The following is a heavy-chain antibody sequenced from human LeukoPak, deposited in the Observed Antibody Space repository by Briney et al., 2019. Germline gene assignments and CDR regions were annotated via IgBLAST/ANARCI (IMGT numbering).Heavy chain of an antibody. J-gene: IGHJ3*02. CDR2: IYYSGST. CDR3: AGATTGNDAFDI. D-gene: IGHD5-12*01. CDR1: GGSISSSSYY. V-gene: IGHV4-39*01. Sequence: NPSETLSLTCTVSGGSISSSSYYWGWIRQPPGKGLEWIGSIYYSGSTYYNPSLKSRVTISVDTSKNQFPLKLSSVTAADTAVYYCAGATTGNDAFDIWGQGTMVTVSS.